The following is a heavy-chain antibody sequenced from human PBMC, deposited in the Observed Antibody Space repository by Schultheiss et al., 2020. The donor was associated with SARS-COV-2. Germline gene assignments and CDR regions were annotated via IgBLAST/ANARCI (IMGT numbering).Heavy chain of an antibody. CDR3: ARRTIFGVVIAVWSSAEPRRPGYYMDV. CDR1: GDSVSSNSAA. V-gene: IGHV6-1*01. D-gene: IGHD3-3*01. J-gene: IGHJ6*03. CDR2: TYYRSKWYN. Sequence: SQTLSLTCAISGDSVSSNSAAWNWIRQSPSRGLEWLGRTYYRSKWYNDYAVSVKSRITINPDTSKNQFSLQLNSVTPEDTAVYYCARRTIFGVVIAVWSSAEPRRPGYYMDVWGKGTTVTVSS.